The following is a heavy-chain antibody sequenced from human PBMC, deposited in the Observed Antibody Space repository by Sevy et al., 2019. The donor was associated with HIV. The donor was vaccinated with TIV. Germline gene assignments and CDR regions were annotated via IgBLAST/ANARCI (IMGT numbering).Heavy chain of an antibody. J-gene: IGHJ5*02. V-gene: IGHV1-69*13. CDR1: GGTLTNYA. CDR3: TSGADCSNGVCYPRGFDP. Sequence: ASVKVSCKASGGTLTNYAISWVRQAPGQGLEWMGEIVPVFGTSHHARSFQGRVTITADGSTRTAYMELRSLRSEETAVYYCTSGADCSNGVCYPRGFDPWGQGTLVTVSS. D-gene: IGHD2-8*01. CDR2: IVPVFGTS.